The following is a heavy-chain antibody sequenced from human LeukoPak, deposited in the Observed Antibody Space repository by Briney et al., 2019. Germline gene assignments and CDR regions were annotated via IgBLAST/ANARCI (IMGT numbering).Heavy chain of an antibody. J-gene: IGHJ4*02. D-gene: IGHD4-17*01. CDR2: INGAGGSL. CDR1: GFTFSSYW. CDR3: ARGGDYKNDY. V-gene: IGHV3-74*01. Sequence: GGSLRLSCAASGFTFSSYWMHWVRETPGRGGVWVSRINGAGGSLRYAAYVKGRVTISRDNDKNTLYLQMNNLRAEDPAVYYCARGGDYKNDYWGQGTLVTVSS.